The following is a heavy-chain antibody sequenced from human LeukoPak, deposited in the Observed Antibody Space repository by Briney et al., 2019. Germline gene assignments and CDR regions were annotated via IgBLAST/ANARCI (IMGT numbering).Heavy chain of an antibody. D-gene: IGHD1-1*01. CDR1: GESFSGYY. V-gene: IGHV4-34*01. Sequence: SETLSLTCAVYGESFSGYYWSWIRQPPGKGLEWIGEINHSGSTNYNPSLKSRVTISVDRSKNQFSLKLSSVTAADTAVYYCARDGTRESRGFDYWGQGTPVTVSS. CDR3: ARDGTRESRGFDY. CDR2: INHSGST. J-gene: IGHJ4*02.